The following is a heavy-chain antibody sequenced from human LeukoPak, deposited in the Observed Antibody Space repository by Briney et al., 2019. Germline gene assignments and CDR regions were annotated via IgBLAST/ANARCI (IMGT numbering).Heavy chain of an antibody. V-gene: IGHV3-23*01. J-gene: IGHJ4*02. CDR3: AKDRHVGSHNY. D-gene: IGHD1-26*01. CDR1: AFTFSSYA. CDR2: SGSGGST. Sequence: PGGSLRLSCAASAFTFSSYAMTWVRQAPGKGLEWVSVSGSGGSTYYADSVKGRFTISRDNSKNTVYLQMNSLRAEDTAVYYCAKDRHVGSHNYWGQGTQVTVSS.